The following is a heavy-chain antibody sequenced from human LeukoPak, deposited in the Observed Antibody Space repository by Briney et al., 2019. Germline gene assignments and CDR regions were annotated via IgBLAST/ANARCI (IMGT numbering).Heavy chain of an antibody. D-gene: IGHD3-22*01. J-gene: IGHJ5*02. CDR1: GGSISSGDYY. CDR3: ARAYYYDSSGYYTNWFDP. V-gene: IGHV4-30-4*08. Sequence: SQTLSLACTVSGGSISSGDYYWSWIRQPPGKGLEWIGYIYYSGSTYYNPSLKSRVTISVDTSKNQFSLKLSSVNAADTAVYYCARAYYYDSSGYYTNWFDPWGQGTLVTVSS. CDR2: IYYSGST.